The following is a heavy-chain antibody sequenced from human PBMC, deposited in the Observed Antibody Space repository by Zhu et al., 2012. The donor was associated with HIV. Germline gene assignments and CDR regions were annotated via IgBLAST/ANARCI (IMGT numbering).Heavy chain of an antibody. V-gene: IGHV4-59*11. CDR2: IYYYGTT. J-gene: IGHJ4*02. CDR1: GASISSHY. Sequence: QVQLQESGPGLVKPSETLSLTCAVSGASISSHYWSWIRQPPGKRLEWIGYIYYYGTTNYNPSLKSRVTISLDTSKNQFSLKLNSVTAADTAVYYCARDALWLGELSTFFDHWGQGIPVTVSS. CDR3: ARDALWLGELSTFFDH. D-gene: IGHD3-10*01.